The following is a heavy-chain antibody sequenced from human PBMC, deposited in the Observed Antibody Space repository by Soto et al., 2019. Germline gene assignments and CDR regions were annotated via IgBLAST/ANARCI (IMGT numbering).Heavy chain of an antibody. CDR1: GGSISSDY. CDR2: SYYSGST. D-gene: IGHD5-18*01. CDR3: ARRYGKNAFDI. V-gene: IGHV4-59*01. Sequence: QVQLQESGPGLVKPSETLSLTCTVSGGSISSDYWSWIRQPPGKGLECIGYSYYSGSTNYNPSLKSRVTISVDTSKYQFSLKLSSVTAADTAVYYCARRYGKNAFDIWAQGTMVTVSS. J-gene: IGHJ3*02.